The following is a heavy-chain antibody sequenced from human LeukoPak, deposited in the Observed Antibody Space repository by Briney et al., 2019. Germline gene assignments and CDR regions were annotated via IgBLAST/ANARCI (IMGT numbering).Heavy chain of an antibody. Sequence: GVSLRLSCAASGFTFSSYSLNWVRQAPGKGLEWVSSITTSSSYIYYADSVKGRFTISRDNAKNSLYLQMNSLRAEDTAVYYCARGLEGSGSYDRFDPWGQGTLVTVSS. CDR2: ITTSSSYI. D-gene: IGHD3-10*01. CDR1: GFTFSSYS. CDR3: ARGLEGSGSYDRFDP. J-gene: IGHJ5*02. V-gene: IGHV3-21*01.